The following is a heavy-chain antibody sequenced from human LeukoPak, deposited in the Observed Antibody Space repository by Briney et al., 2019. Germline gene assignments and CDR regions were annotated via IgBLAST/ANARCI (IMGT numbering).Heavy chain of an antibody. V-gene: IGHV3-30*18. CDR3: ANTRDDYYGSNFDY. CDR2: ISYDGSNK. D-gene: IGHD3-10*01. J-gene: IGHJ4*02. CDR1: GFTFSSYG. Sequence: GRSLRLSCAASGFTFSSYGMHWVRQAPGKGLEWVAVISYDGSNKYYADSVKGRFTISRDNSKNTLYLQTNSLRAEDTAVYYCANTRDDYYGSNFDYWGQGTLVTVSS.